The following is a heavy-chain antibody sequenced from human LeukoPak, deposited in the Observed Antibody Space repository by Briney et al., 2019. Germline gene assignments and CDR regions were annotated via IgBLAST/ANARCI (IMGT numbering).Heavy chain of an antibody. J-gene: IGHJ4*02. V-gene: IGHV3-30*02. Sequence: GGSLRLSCAASGFTFRSYGMHWVRQAPGKGLEWVAFIRYDGNNKYYADSVKGRFTISRDNSKNTVYLQMNSLRAEDTAVYYCAKDPTHFRVWDDYDNTRLNYWGQGTLVTVSS. D-gene: IGHD3-22*01. CDR3: AKDPTHFRVWDDYDNTRLNY. CDR2: IRYDGNNK. CDR1: GFTFRSYG.